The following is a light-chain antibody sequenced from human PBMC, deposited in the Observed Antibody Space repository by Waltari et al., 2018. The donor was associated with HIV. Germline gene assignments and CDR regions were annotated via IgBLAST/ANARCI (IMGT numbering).Light chain of an antibody. CDR3: CSYADDYTWV. CDR2: DVN. V-gene: IGLV2-11*01. Sequence: QSALTQPRSVSGSPGQSVTISCTGTSSHVGDYNYVSWYQQHPAKAPKLMIFDVNKRPSGVPDRFSGSKSGNTASLTISGLQAEGEADYYCCSYADDYTWVFGGGTKLTVL. J-gene: IGLJ3*02. CDR1: SSHVGDYNY.